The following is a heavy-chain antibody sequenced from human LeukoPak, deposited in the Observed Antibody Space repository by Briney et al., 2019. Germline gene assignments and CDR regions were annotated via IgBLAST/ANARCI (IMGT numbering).Heavy chain of an antibody. CDR1: GFTFSSYA. J-gene: IGHJ4*02. V-gene: IGHV3-23*01. Sequence: PGGSLILSCAASGFTFSSYAMSWVRQAPGKGLEWVSAISTSGDSTYYADSVKGRFTISRDNAKNSLYLQMSSLRAEDTAVYYCARDLSSSSWHGPGDIDYWGQGTLVTVSS. CDR3: ARDLSSSSWHGPGDIDY. D-gene: IGHD6-13*01. CDR2: ISTSGDST.